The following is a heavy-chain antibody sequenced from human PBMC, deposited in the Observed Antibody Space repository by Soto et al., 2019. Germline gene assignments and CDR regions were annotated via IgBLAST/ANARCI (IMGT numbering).Heavy chain of an antibody. D-gene: IGHD2-15*01. V-gene: IGHV4-30-4*01. CDR2: IYYSGST. CDR3: ARIRTIGYCSGGSCYGWFDP. J-gene: IGHJ5*02. Sequence: SETLSLTCTFSGGSISSGDYYWSWIRQPPGKGLEWIGYIYYSGSTYYNPSLKSRVTISVDTSKNQFSLKLSSVTAADTAVYYCARIRTIGYCSGGSCYGWFDPWGQGTLVTVSS. CDR1: GGSISSGDYY.